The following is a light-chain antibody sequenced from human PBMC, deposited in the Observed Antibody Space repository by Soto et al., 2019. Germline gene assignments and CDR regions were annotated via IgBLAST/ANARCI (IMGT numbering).Light chain of an antibody. CDR1: QSISSW. Sequence: DIQMTQSPSRLASSVGDRFTLTCRASQSISSWLAWYQQKPGKAAKLLIYDASSLESGVTSRFRGSGSGTEFTITISSLQPDDFATYYCQPYNNYPRTVGPGTKVEIK. CDR2: DAS. J-gene: IGKJ1*01. CDR3: QPYNNYPRT. V-gene: IGKV1-5*01.